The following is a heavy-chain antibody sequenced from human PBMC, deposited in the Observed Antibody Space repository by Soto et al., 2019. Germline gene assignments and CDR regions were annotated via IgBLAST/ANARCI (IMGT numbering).Heavy chain of an antibody. D-gene: IGHD1-26*01. CDR1: GFTFSNAW. Sequence: GGSLRLSCAASGFTFSNAWMNWVRQAPGKGLEWVGRIKSKTDGGTTDYAAPVKGRFTISRDDSKNTLYLQMNSLKTEDAAVYYCTIDFRWELERPSDSYYGMDVWGQGTTVTVSS. CDR3: TIDFRWELERPSDSYYGMDV. V-gene: IGHV3-15*07. J-gene: IGHJ6*02. CDR2: IKSKTDGGTT.